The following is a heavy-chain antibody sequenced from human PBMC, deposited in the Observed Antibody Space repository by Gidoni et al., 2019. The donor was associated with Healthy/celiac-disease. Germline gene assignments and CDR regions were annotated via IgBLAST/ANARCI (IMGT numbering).Heavy chain of an antibody. V-gene: IGHV4-4*02. J-gene: IGHJ4*02. D-gene: IGHD6-19*01. CDR1: GGSISSSNW. CDR2: IYHSGST. CDR3: ARGKAPSSGWYGVAFDY. Sequence: QVQLQESGPRLVKPSGTLSLTCAVSGGSISSSNWWSWVRQPPGKGLEWIGEIYHSGSTNYNPSLKSRVTISVDKFKNQFSLKLSSVTAADTAVYYCARGKAPSSGWYGVAFDYWGQGTLVTVSS.